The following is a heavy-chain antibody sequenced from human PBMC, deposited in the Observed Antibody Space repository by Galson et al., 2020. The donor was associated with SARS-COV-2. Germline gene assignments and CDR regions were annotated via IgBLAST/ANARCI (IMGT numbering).Heavy chain of an antibody. J-gene: IGHJ4*02. CDR3: AKESHFDY. CDR2: ISYDGSNK. V-gene: IGHV3-30*18. Sequence: GGSLSLSCAASGFTFSSYGMHWVRQAPGTGLEWVAVISYDGSNKYYADSVKGRFTISRDNSKNTLYLQMNSLRAEDTAVYYCAKESHFDYWGQGTLVTVSS. CDR1: GFTFSSYG.